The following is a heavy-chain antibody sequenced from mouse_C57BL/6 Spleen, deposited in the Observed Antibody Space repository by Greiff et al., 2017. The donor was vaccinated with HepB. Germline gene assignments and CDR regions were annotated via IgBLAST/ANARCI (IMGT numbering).Heavy chain of an antibody. J-gene: IGHJ4*01. CDR2: ISYSGST. CDR3: ARCPPYYYAMDY. V-gene: IGHV3-1*01. Sequence: EVQGVESGPGMVKPSQSLSLTCTVTGYSITSGYDWHWIRHFPGNKLEWMGYISYSGSTNYNPSLKSRISITHDTSKNHFFLKLNSVTTEDTATYYCARCPPYYYAMDYWGQGTSVTVSS. CDR1: GYSITSGYD.